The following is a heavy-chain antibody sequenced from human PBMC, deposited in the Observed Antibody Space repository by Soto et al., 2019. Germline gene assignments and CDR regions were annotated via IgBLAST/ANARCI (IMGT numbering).Heavy chain of an antibody. Sequence: QVQLQESGPGLVKPSQTLSLTCTVSGGSIRSGGYYWTWIRQHPGKGLEWIGYIYYTGSTYYNPSLTRRVTISVDTSKNQFSLTLSSGTAADKAVYYCARASLAYCSSTRCRSTWFDPWGQGTLVTVSS. V-gene: IGHV4-31*03. CDR2: IYYTGST. CDR1: GGSIRSGGYY. D-gene: IGHD2-2*01. J-gene: IGHJ5*02. CDR3: ARASLAYCSSTRCRSTWFDP.